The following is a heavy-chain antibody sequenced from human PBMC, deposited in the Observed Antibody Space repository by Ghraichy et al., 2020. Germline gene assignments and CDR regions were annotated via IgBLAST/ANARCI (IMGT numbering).Heavy chain of an antibody. J-gene: IGHJ6*02. CDR3: AGAAGDGYNNYYYYGMDV. V-gene: IGHV1-69*13. D-gene: IGHD5-24*01. CDR1: GGTFSSYA. CDR2: IIPIFGTA. Sequence: SVKVSCKASGGTFSSYAISWVRQAPGQGLEWMGGIIPIFGTANYAQKFQGRVTITADESTSTAYMELSSLRSEDTAVYYCAGAAGDGYNNYYYYGMDVWGQGTTVTVSS.